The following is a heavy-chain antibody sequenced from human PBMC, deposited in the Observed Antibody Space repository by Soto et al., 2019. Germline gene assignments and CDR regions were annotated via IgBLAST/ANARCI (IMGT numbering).Heavy chain of an antibody. CDR1: GFSLTTGGVG. D-gene: IGHD2-21*02. CDR3: ALCLVGVDCLWSYSSHSYAGKDV. Sequence: QITLKESGPTLVKPTQTLTLTCTFSGFSLTTGGVGVGWIRQPPGKALEWLALSYWDDDKRYSPSLKSRLTVTKDTSKTQVLLTMTNMDPLDTASYSCALCLVGVDCLWSYSSHSYAGKDVLGQGTTVNVS. CDR2: SYWDDDK. V-gene: IGHV2-5*02. J-gene: IGHJ6*02.